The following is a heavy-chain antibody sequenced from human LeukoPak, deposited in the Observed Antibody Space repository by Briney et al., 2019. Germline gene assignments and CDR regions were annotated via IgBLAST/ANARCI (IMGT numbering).Heavy chain of an antibody. D-gene: IGHD2-2*01. J-gene: IGHJ6*02. CDR2: ISYSGDT. V-gene: IGHV4-59*01. CDR1: GDSISSYY. CDR3: ARLAGVRLPAVV. Sequence: SETLSLTCTVSGDSISSYYWSWIRQPPGKGLEWIGYISYSGDTNYNPSLKSRVTMSVDTSKNQFSLTLSSVTAADTAVYYCARLAGVRLPAVVWGQGTTVTVSS.